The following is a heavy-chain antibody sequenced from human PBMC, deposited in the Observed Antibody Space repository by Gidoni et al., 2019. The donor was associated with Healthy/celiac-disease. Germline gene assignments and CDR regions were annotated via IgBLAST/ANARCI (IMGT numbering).Heavy chain of an antibody. V-gene: IGHV1-69*01. CDR3: ASSGYKMAVAGTLLFDY. CDR1: RCTFSSYP. CDR2: IIPIFGTA. D-gene: IGHD6-19*01. J-gene: IGHJ4*02. Sequence: QLQLVQSGAEVKKPASSVKLSCTASRCTFSSYPISWVRQAPGQGLEWMGGIIPIFGTANYAQKFQGRVTITADESTSTAYMELSSLRSEDTAVYYCASSGYKMAVAGTLLFDYWGQGTLVTVSS.